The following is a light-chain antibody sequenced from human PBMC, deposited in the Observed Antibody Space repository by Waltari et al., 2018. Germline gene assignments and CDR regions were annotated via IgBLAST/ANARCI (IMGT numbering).Light chain of an antibody. J-gene: IGKJ1*01. V-gene: IGKV1-39*01. CDR1: QRISSY. Sequence: DIQMTQSPSSLSASVGDSVTIACRASQRISSYLNWYQQKPVQAPKLLIYAASSLQSGVPSRFSGSGFGTDFTLTINSLQPEDFAIYYCQQTYSNFRTFGQGTKVDVK. CDR2: AAS. CDR3: QQTYSNFRT.